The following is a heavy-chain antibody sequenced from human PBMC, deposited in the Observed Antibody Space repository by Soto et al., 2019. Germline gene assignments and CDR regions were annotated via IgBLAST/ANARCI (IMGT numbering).Heavy chain of an antibody. CDR3: ARVGYDSSGAQDAFDI. CDR2: INPSGGST. V-gene: IGHV1-46*01. CDR1: GYTFTSYY. Sequence: ASVKVSWKASGYTFTSYYMHWVRQAPGQGLEWMGIINPSGGSTSYAQKFQGRVTMTRDTSTSTVYMELSSLRSEDTAVYYCARVGYDSSGAQDAFDIWGQGTMVTVSS. J-gene: IGHJ3*02. D-gene: IGHD3-22*01.